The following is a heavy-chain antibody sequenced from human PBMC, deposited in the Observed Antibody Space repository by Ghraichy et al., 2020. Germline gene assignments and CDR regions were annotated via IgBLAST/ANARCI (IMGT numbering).Heavy chain of an antibody. CDR3: AKDPGPYYYDSSGYLELRLL. J-gene: IGHJ3*01. D-gene: IGHD3-22*01. V-gene: IGHV3-23*01. CDR1: GFTFSSYA. Sequence: GGSLRLSCAASGFTFSSYAMSWVRQAPGKGLEWVSAISGSGGSTYYADSVKGRFTISRDNSKNTLYLQMNSLRAEDTAVYYCAKDPGPYYYDSSGYLELRLLWGQGTMVTVSS. CDR2: ISGSGGST.